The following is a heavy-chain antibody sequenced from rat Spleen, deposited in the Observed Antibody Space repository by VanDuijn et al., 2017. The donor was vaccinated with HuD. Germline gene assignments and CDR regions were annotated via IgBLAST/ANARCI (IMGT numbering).Heavy chain of an antibody. V-gene: IGHV5-29*01. Sequence: EVQLVESGGGLVQPGGSLKLSCKGSGFTFSKFGMAWVSQAPTKGLEWVASITYDASRTNYRDSVKGRFTISRDNAGSTLYLQMDSLRSEDTATYYCARRPYDFGTSIYFDYWGQGVMVTVSS. CDR3: ARRPYDFGTSIYFDY. J-gene: IGHJ2*01. CDR2: ITYDASRT. CDR1: GFTFSKFG. D-gene: IGHD1-7*01.